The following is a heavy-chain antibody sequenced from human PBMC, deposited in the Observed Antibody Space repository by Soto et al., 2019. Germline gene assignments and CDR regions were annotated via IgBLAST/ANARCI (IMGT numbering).Heavy chain of an antibody. CDR2: IKSKADGGII. CDR3: TTDPGGST. J-gene: IGHJ3*01. Sequence: EVQLVESGGGLVKPGGSLRLSCAASGFTFNNAWMTWVRQAPGKGLEWVGRIKSKADGGIIDYAAPVRGRFTISRDDSKNTVYLQMNSLKTEDTAMYYCTTDPGGSTWRQGTMVTVSS. CDR1: GFTFNNAW. V-gene: IGHV3-15*01.